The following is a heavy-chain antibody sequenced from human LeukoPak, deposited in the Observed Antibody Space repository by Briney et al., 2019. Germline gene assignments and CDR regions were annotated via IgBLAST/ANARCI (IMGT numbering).Heavy chain of an antibody. Sequence: PGGSLRLSCAVSGFTFSSLWMFWVRQVPGKGLEWVSQINNDGSATTYADSVKGRFTISRDNAKNTLYLQMNSLRAEDTAVYFCARHYQLDCWGQGTLVIVSS. D-gene: IGHD1-1*01. CDR1: GFTFSSLW. CDR2: INNDGSAT. J-gene: IGHJ1*01. CDR3: ARHYQLDC. V-gene: IGHV3-74*01.